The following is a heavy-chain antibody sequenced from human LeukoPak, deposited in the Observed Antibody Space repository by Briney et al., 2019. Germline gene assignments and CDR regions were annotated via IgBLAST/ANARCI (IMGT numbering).Heavy chain of an antibody. Sequence: ASVKVSCKASGYTSTGYYMHWVRQAPGQGLEWMGWINPNSGGTNYAQKFQGRVTMTRDTSISTAYIELSRLRSDDTAVYYCARDGLEITGTTGFDYWGQGTLVTVSS. J-gene: IGHJ4*02. CDR1: GYTSTGYY. D-gene: IGHD1-7*01. CDR2: INPNSGGT. V-gene: IGHV1-2*02. CDR3: ARDGLEITGTTGFDY.